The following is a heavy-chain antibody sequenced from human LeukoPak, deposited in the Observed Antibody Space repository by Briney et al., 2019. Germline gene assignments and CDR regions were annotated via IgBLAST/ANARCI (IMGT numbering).Heavy chain of an antibody. CDR2: IRYSGST. D-gene: IGHD4-23*01. V-gene: IGHV4-59*02. Sequence: SETLSLTCTVSGGSVNGFYWSWIRQPPGKGLEWIGYIRYSGSTNYNPSLKSRVSISVDTSKNRFSLKLSSLTAADTAVYYCARDYGGKFDYWGQGTLVTVSS. CDR1: GGSVNGFY. CDR3: ARDYGGKFDY. J-gene: IGHJ4*02.